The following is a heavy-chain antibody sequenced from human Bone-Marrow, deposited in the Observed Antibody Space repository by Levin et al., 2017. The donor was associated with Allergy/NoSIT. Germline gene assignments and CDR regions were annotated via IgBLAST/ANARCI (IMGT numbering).Heavy chain of an antibody. CDR3: ARTQQQLVWALDY. V-gene: IGHV1-8*01. CDR2: MNPNSGNT. J-gene: IGHJ4*02. Sequence: AASVKVSCKASGYTFTSYDINWVRQATGQGLEWMGWMNPNSGNTGYAQKFQGRVTMTRNTSISTAYMELSSLRSEDTAVYYCARTQQQLVWALDYWGQGTLVTVSS. D-gene: IGHD6-13*01. CDR1: GYTFTSYD.